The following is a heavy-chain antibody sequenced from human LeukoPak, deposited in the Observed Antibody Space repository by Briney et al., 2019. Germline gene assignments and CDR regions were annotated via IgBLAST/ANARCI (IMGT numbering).Heavy chain of an antibody. V-gene: IGHV3-7*03. CDR1: GFTFSSYW. J-gene: IGHJ4*02. D-gene: IGHD3-22*01. CDR3: AKGVTMIVVVRGKGYDY. Sequence: GGSLRLSCAASGFTFSSYWMSWVRQAPGKGLEWVANIKQDGSEKYYVDSVKGRFTISRDNSKNTLYLQMNSLRAEDTAVYYCAKGVTMIVVVRGKGYDYWGQGTLVTVSS. CDR2: IKQDGSEK.